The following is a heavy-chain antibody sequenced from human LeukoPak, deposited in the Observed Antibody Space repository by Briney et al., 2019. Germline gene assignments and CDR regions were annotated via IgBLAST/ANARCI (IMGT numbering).Heavy chain of an antibody. D-gene: IGHD6-19*01. CDR1: GFTFSSYA. CDR2: ISGSGGST. V-gene: IGHV3-23*01. CDR3: ANVGSSGSYFDY. Sequence: GGSLRLSCAASGFTFSSYAMSWVRQAPGKGLEWVSAISGSGGSTYYADSVKGRLTISRDNSKNTLYLQMNSLTAEDTAVYYCANVGSSGSYFDYWGQGTLVTVSS. J-gene: IGHJ4*02.